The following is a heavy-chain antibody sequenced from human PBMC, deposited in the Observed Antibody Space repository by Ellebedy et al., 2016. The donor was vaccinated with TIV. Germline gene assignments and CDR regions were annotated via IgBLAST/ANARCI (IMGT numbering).Heavy chain of an antibody. CDR3: ARLGKFLEWLSMDV. CDR1: GGSISPYY. CDR2: IYYSGST. J-gene: IGHJ6*02. Sequence: MPSETLSLTCTVSGGSISPYYWSWIRQPPGKGLEWIGYIYYSGSTNYNPSLKSRITISVDTSKNQFSLKLSSVTAADTAVYYCARLGKFLEWLSMDVWGQGTMVTVSS. D-gene: IGHD3-3*01. V-gene: IGHV4-59*08.